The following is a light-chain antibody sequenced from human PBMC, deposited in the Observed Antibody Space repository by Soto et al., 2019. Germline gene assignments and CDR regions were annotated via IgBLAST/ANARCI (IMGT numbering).Light chain of an antibody. V-gene: IGLV1-44*01. CDR2: NNS. CDR1: SFNIGSNA. Sequence: QSVLTQPPSASGTPGQRVTISCSGSSFNIGSNAVNWYQQLPGTAPKLLIYNNSRRPSGVPDRFSGSKSGTSASLAISGLQSEDETDYYCAAWDDSLNGLVFGGGTKLTVL. J-gene: IGLJ3*02. CDR3: AAWDDSLNGLV.